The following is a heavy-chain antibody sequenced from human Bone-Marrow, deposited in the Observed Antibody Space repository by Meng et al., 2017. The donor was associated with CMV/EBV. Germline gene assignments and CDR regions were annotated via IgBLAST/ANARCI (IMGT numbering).Heavy chain of an antibody. CDR3: ASGDFHDS. D-gene: IGHD2-21*01. CDR1: GLIFSRSW. Sequence: GESLKISCEASGLIFSRSWMTWVRQAPGKGLEWVANIEPDGSSFYYAGSVRGRFTISRDNAKKSLYLQMNSLRAEDTAVYYCASGDFHDSWGQGTLVTVPS. CDR2: IEPDGSSF. V-gene: IGHV3-7*01. J-gene: IGHJ4*02.